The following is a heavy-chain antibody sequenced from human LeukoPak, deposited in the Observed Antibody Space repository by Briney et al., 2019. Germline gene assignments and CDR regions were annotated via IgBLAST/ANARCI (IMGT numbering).Heavy chain of an antibody. D-gene: IGHD3-22*01. Sequence: PGGSLRLSCAASGFSFISYGMHWVRQAPGKGLEWVGVISDDGRRKDYADSVKGRFTISRDNSKDTLYLQMNSLRAEDTAVYYCARAGGNYYDSSGYADYWGQGTLVTVSS. CDR2: ISDDGRRK. CDR1: GFSFISYG. J-gene: IGHJ4*02. V-gene: IGHV3-30*03. CDR3: ARAGGNYYDSSGYADY.